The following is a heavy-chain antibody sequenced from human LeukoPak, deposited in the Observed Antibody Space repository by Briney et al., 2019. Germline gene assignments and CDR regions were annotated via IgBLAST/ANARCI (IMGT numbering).Heavy chain of an antibody. CDR3: ARARNYYDSSDYYYEGDAFDI. V-gene: IGHV4-4*07. J-gene: IGHJ3*02. D-gene: IGHD3-22*01. CDR1: GGSISNYY. CDR2: IYASGST. Sequence: SETLSLTCTVSGGSISNYYWSWIRQPAGKGLEWIGHIYASGSTTYNPSLKSRVTMSVDTSKKQFSLKLSSVTAADTAVYFCARARNYYDSSDYYYEGDAFDIWGQGTMVTVSS.